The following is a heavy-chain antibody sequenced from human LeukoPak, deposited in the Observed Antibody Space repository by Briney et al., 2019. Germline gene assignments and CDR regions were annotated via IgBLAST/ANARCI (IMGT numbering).Heavy chain of an antibody. CDR3: ARGGRAIVVVPAAKGY. V-gene: IGHV1-18*01. D-gene: IGHD2-2*01. J-gene: IGHJ4*02. Sequence: ASVKVSCKASGYTFTSYGISWVRQAPGQGLEWMGWISAYNGNTNYAQKLQGRVTMTTDTSTSTAYMELSRLRSDDTAVYYCARGGRAIVVVPAAKGYWGQGTLVTVSS. CDR1: GYTFTSYG. CDR2: ISAYNGNT.